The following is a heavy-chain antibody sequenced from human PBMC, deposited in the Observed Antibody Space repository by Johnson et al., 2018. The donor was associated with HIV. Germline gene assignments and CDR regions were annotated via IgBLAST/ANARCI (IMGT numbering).Heavy chain of an antibody. CDR2: ISYDGSNK. J-gene: IGHJ3*01. Sequence: QVHLVESGGGVVQPGKSLRLSCAASGFTFSSYAMHWVRQAPGKGLEWVALISYDGSNKYHADSVKGRFTISRDNSKNTLYLQMNSLRGDDTAVYYCARGDGAARPGDDAFDVWGQGTMVTVSS. V-gene: IGHV3-30*04. D-gene: IGHD6-6*01. CDR3: ARGDGAARPGDDAFDV. CDR1: GFTFSSYA.